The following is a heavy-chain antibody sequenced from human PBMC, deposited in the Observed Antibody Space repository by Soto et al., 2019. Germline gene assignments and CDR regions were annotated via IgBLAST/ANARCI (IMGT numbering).Heavy chain of an antibody. J-gene: IGHJ6*02. CDR3: ARGRLSLTGYYYYYYGMDV. D-gene: IGHD3-9*01. V-gene: IGHV4-34*01. CDR1: GGSFSGYY. Sequence: PSETLSLTGAVYGGSFSGYYWSWIRQPPGKGLEWIGEINHSGSTNYNPSLKSRVTISVDTSKNQFSLKLSSVTAADTAVYYCARGRLSLTGYYYYYYGMDVWGQGTTVTVSS. CDR2: INHSGST.